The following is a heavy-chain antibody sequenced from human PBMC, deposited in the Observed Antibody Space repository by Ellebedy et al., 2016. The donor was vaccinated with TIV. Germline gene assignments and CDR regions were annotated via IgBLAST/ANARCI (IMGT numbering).Heavy chain of an antibody. CDR1: GFTFSSHA. D-gene: IGHD6-13*01. CDR2: ISYDGSNK. J-gene: IGHJ4*02. CDR3: ARARIAAAGPGY. V-gene: IGHV3-30-3*01. Sequence: GESLKISXAASGFTFSSHAMHWVRQAPGKGLEWVAVISYDGSNKYYADSVKGRFTISRDNSKNTLYLQMNSLRAEDTAVYYCARARIAAAGPGYWGQGTLVTVSS.